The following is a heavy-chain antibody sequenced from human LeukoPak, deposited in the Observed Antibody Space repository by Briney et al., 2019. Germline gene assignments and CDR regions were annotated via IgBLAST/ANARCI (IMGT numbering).Heavy chain of an antibody. CDR2: IHSSGST. D-gene: IGHD4-17*01. J-gene: IGHJ3*01. Sequence: SETLSLTCSVSGASIGSSSSHWGWIRQPPGKGLEWIGGIHSSGSTYYNPSLESRVTMLVDTSENRLSLRLRSVAAADTAIYFCAKLTGDYTAFDVWGQGTMVTVSS. CDR1: GASIGSSSSH. CDR3: AKLTGDYTAFDV. V-gene: IGHV4-39*07.